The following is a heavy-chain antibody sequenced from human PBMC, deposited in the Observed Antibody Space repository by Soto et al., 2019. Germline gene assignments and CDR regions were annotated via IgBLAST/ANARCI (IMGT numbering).Heavy chain of an antibody. Sequence: QVQLQESGPGLVKPSQTLSLTCTVSGGSISSGGYYWSWIRQHPGKGLEWIGYIYYSGSTYYNPSLKSRVTLSVDTSKNQFSLKLSSVTAADTAVYYCARVLIYGSGSYYNGYYYYYMDVWGKGTTVTVSS. D-gene: IGHD3-10*01. J-gene: IGHJ6*03. V-gene: IGHV4-31*03. CDR3: ARVLIYGSGSYYNGYYYYYMDV. CDR1: GGSISSGGYY. CDR2: IYYSGST.